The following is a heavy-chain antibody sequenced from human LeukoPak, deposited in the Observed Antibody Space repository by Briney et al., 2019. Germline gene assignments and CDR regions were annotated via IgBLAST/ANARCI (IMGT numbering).Heavy chain of an antibody. J-gene: IGHJ3*02. V-gene: IGHV3-30*14. Sequence: PGGSLRLSCAASGFTFSSYAMHWVRQAPGKGLEWVAVISYDGSNKYYADSVKGRFTISRDNSKNTVYLQMNSLRAEDTAVYYCTRKYCSGGSCLDDIFDIWGQGTIVTVSS. CDR1: GFTFSSYA. CDR2: ISYDGSNK. D-gene: IGHD2-15*01. CDR3: TRKYCSGGSCLDDIFDI.